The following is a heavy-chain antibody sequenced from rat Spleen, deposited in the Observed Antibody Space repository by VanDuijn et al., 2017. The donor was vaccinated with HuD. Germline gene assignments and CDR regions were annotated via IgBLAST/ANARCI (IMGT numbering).Heavy chain of an antibody. D-gene: IGHD1-11*01. V-gene: IGHV5-29*01. CDR2: ISYDGSST. J-gene: IGHJ2*01. CDR3: ARRRWELGFDN. Sequence: EVQLVESDGGLVQPGRSLKLSCAASGFTFSDYYMAWVRQAPTKGLEWVATISYDGSSTYYRDSVKDRFTISRDNAKSTLYLQMDSLRSEDTATYYCARRRWELGFDNWGQGVMVTVSS. CDR1: GFTFSDYY.